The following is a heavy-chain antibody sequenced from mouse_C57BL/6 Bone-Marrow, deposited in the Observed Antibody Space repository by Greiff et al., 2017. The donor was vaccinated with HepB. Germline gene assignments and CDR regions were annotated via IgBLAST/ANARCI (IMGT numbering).Heavy chain of an antibody. CDR3: AREGDSSGYGFAY. CDR1: GYAFSSSW. D-gene: IGHD3-2*02. V-gene: IGHV1-82*01. J-gene: IGHJ3*01. CDR2: IYPGDGDT. Sequence: VKLQQSGPELVKPGASVKISCKASGYAFSSSWMNWVKQRPGKGLEWIGRIYPGDGDTNYNGKFKGKATLTADKSSSTAYMQLSSLTSEDSAVYFCAREGDSSGYGFAYWGQGTLVTVSA.